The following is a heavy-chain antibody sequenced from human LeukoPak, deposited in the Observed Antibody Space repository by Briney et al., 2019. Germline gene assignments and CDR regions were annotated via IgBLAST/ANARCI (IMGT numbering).Heavy chain of an antibody. CDR1: GFTFSSYA. V-gene: IGHV3-30*04. D-gene: IGHD3/OR15-3a*01. CDR2: ISYDETNK. CDR3: ARDSGFSGTQRGEY. Sequence: GGSLRLSCAASGFTFSSYAMHWVRQAPGKGLEWVAVISYDETNKYYADSVKGRFTISRDNSKNTLYLQMNSLRAEDTALYYCARDSGFSGTQRGEYWGQGTLVTVSS. J-gene: IGHJ4*02.